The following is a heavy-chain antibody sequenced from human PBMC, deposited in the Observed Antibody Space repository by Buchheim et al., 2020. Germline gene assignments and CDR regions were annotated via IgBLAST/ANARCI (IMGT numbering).Heavy chain of an antibody. J-gene: IGHJ4*02. CDR1: GFTFSSYA. Sequence: EVQLLESGGGLVHPGGSLRLSCAASGFTFSSYAMSWVRQAPGKGLEWVSTISGSGGTTYYADSVKGRLTISRDNSKNTLYLKMNSLRAEDTALYYCAKQYSSSWSYFDYWGQGTL. CDR2: ISGSGGTT. CDR3: AKQYSSSWSYFDY. D-gene: IGHD6-13*01. V-gene: IGHV3-23*01.